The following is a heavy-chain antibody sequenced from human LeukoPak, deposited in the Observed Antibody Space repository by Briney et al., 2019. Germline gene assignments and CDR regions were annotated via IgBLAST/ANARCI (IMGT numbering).Heavy chain of an antibody. CDR1: GFTSSTTA. CDR3: ARDGITIFGRFDP. V-gene: IGHV3-23*01. Sequence: GGSLRLSCTASGFTSSTTAMTWVRQAPGKGLEWVSTISKSGDNTYFADSVKGRFSLSRDNSKNTLYLQMGSLRAEDTAVYYCARDGITIFGRFDPWGQGTLVTVSS. CDR2: ISKSGDNT. J-gene: IGHJ5*02. D-gene: IGHD3-3*01.